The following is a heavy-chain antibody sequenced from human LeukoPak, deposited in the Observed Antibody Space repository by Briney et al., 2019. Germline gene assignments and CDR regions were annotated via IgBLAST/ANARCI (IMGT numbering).Heavy chain of an antibody. CDR2: MNPNSGNT. CDR1: GYTFTSYD. J-gene: IGHJ5*01. V-gene: IGHV1-8*03. D-gene: IGHD3-22*01. CDR3: ARGLPPDYYDSSGGWFDS. Sequence: ASVKVSCKASGYTFTSYDINWVRQATGQGLEWMGWMNPNSGNTGYAQKFQGRVTITRNTSISTAYMELSSLRSEDTAVYYCARGLPPDYYDSSGGWFDSWGQGTLVTVSS.